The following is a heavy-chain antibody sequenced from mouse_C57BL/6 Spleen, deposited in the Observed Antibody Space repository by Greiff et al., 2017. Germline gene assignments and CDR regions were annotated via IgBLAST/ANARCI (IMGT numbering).Heavy chain of an antibody. V-gene: IGHV1-69*01. CDR2: IDPSDSYT. CDR3: ARWDYGSSYYFDY. CDR1: GYTFPSYW. D-gene: IGHD1-1*01. J-gene: IGHJ2*01. Sequence: QVQLQPPGAELVMPGASVKLSCKASGYTFPSYWMHWVKQRPGQGLEWIGEIDPSDSYTNYNQKFKGKSTLTVDKSSSTAYMQLSSLTSEDSAVYYCARWDYGSSYYFDYWGQGTTLTVSS.